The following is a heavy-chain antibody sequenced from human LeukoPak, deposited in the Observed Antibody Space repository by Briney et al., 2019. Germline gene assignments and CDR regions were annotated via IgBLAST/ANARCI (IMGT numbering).Heavy chain of an antibody. D-gene: IGHD6-6*01. V-gene: IGHV1-69*04. CDR3: ARESWYSSSFDY. CDR1: GGTFSSYA. Sequence: ASVKVSCKASGGTFSSYAISWVRQAPGQGLEWMGRIIPILGIANYAQKFQGRVTITADKSTSTAYMELSSLRSEDTAVYYCARESWYSSSFDYWGQGTLVTVSS. CDR2: IIPILGIA. J-gene: IGHJ4*02.